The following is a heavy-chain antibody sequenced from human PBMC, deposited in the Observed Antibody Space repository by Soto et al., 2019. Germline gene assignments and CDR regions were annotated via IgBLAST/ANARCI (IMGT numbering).Heavy chain of an antibody. Sequence: QVQLQQWGAGLLKPSETLSLTCAVSGGSFSAYYWTWIRQPPGRGLEWIGEIYHSGSTNYNPSLEGRVTMSIDTAKNRFSLNVTSVPAADTAVYYCVRGLRYSGMDVWGQGTTVTVS. CDR2: IYHSGST. J-gene: IGHJ6*02. CDR3: VRGLRYSGMDV. CDR1: GGSFSAYY. V-gene: IGHV4-34*01. D-gene: IGHD2-15*01.